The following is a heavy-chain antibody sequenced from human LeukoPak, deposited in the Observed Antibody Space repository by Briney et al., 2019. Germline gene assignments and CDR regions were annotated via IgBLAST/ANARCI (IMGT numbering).Heavy chain of an antibody. Sequence: GGSLRLSCVASGFPFSSYWMTWVRQAPGKGREWVANIKQDGSKKSYVDSVKGRFTISRDNAKNSLYLQMNSLRAEDTAIYYCTRVGYIDEGIDYWGQGTLVTVSS. D-gene: IGHD5-24*01. CDR1: GFPFSSYW. J-gene: IGHJ4*02. CDR3: TRVGYIDEGIDY. CDR2: IKQDGSKK. V-gene: IGHV3-7*04.